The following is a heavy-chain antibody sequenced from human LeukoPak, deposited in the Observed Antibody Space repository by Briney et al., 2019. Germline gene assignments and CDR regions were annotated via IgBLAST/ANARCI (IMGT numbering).Heavy chain of an antibody. Sequence: ASVKVSCKASGGTFSSYAISWVRQAPGQGLEWMGGIIPIFGTANYAQKFQGRVTITADESTSTAYMELSSLRSEDTAVYYCARDPEDSSGYYYGGGFDDYWGQGTLVTVSS. D-gene: IGHD3-22*01. J-gene: IGHJ4*02. CDR1: GGTFSSYA. CDR2: IIPIFGTA. V-gene: IGHV1-69*13. CDR3: ARDPEDSSGYYYGGGFDDY.